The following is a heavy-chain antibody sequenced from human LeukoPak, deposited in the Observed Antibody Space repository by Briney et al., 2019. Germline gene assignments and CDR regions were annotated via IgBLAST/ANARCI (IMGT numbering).Heavy chain of an antibody. V-gene: IGHV3-7*01. CDR2: INQGESEK. Sequence: PGGSLRLSCAASGFTFSTFWMSWVRQAPGKGLEWVANINQGESEKYYVDAMKGRFTVSRDNAKNSLYLQMDSLRAEDTAVYYCARGGTFVSDYWGQGTLVTVSS. D-gene: IGHD1-1*01. J-gene: IGHJ4*02. CDR3: ARGGTFVSDY. CDR1: GFTFSTFW.